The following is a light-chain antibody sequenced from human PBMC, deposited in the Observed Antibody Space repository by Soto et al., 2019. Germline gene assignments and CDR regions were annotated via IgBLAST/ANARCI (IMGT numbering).Light chain of an antibody. CDR1: SSNIGSSY. Sequence: VLTQPPSTSGTPGQRVTISCSGSSSNIGSSYVFWFQHLPGTAPKLLMYNNNQRPSGVPDRVSASKSGTSASLAISGLRSEDEADYYCAAWDDRVSGYVFXTGTKVTVL. J-gene: IGLJ1*01. CDR2: NNN. CDR3: AAWDDRVSGYV. V-gene: IGLV1-47*02.